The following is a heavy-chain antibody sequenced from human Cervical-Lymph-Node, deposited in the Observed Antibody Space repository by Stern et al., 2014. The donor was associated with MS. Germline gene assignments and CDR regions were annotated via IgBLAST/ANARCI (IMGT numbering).Heavy chain of an antibody. Sequence: VQLVESGGGVVQPGRSLGLSCAASGFTFSRYGMHWVRQAPGKGLEWVAVISYDGSNQYYADSVQDRFTISRANSQNTPYQPMNSLRAEDTAVYYCAKESGYQLLLRFAYWGQGTLVTVSS. CDR1: GFTFSRYG. J-gene: IGHJ4*02. CDR2: ISYDGSNQ. V-gene: IGHV3-30*18. D-gene: IGHD2-2*01. CDR3: AKESGYQLLLRFAY.